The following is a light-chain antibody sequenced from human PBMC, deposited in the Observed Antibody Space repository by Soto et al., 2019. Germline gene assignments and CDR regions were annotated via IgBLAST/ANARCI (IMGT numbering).Light chain of an antibody. Sequence: EIVLTQSPGTPSLSPGERATPSCRASQSVVSSYLAWYQQKPGQAPRLLIYGASSRATGIPDRFSGSGSGTDFTLTISRLEPADFAVYYCQQYGSSPHTFGQGTKV. CDR3: QQYGSSPHT. J-gene: IGKJ1*01. V-gene: IGKV3-20*01. CDR2: GAS. CDR1: QSVVSSY.